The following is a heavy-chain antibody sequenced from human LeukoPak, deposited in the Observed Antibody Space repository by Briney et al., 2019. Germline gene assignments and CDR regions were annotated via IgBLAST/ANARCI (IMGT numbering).Heavy chain of an antibody. J-gene: IGHJ4*02. D-gene: IGHD5-18*01. V-gene: IGHV4-34*01. Sequence: SETLSLTCAVYGGSFSGDYWSWIRQPPGKGLEWIGEINHSGSTNYNPSLKSRVTISIDTSKNQFSLKLSSVTAAAKAVSYCARGPYSYGPSCFDYWGQGTLVTVSS. CDR1: GGSFSGDY. CDR3: ARGPYSYGPSCFDY. CDR2: INHSGST.